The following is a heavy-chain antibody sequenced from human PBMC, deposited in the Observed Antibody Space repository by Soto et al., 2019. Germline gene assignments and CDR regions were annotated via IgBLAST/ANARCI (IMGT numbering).Heavy chain of an antibody. CDR2: ISAYNGNT. D-gene: IGHD6-13*01. Sequence: ASVKVSCKASGYTFTSYGISWVRQAPGQGLEWMGWISAYNGNTNYAQKLQGRVTMTTDTSTSTAYMELRSLRADDTAVYYCARRIPLQQQRLSYYYYYMDVWGKGTTVTVSS. CDR3: ARRIPLQQQRLSYYYYYMDV. J-gene: IGHJ6*03. CDR1: GYTFTSYG. V-gene: IGHV1-18*01.